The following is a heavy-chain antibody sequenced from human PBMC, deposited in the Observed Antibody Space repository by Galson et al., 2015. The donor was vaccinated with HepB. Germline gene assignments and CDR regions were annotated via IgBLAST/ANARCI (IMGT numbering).Heavy chain of an antibody. CDR1: GFTFSDYY. V-gene: IGHV3-11*06. CDR2: ISSSSSYT. D-gene: IGHD5-12*01. Sequence: SLRLSCAASGFTFSDYYMSWIRQAPGKGLEWVSYISSSSSYTNYADSVKGRSTISRDNAKNSLYLQMNSLRAEDTAVYYCARGSYEYYFDYWGQGTLSPSPQ. CDR3: ARGSYEYYFDY. J-gene: IGHJ4*02.